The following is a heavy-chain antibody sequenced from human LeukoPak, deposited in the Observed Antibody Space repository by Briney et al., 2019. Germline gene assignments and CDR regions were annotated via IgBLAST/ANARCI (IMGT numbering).Heavy chain of an antibody. Sequence: GGSLRLSCAASGFTFSSYEMNWVRQAPGKGLEWVSYISSSGSTTHYADSVKGRFTISRDNSKNTLYLQMNSLRADDTAVYYCARDQGTSAAGGAKGRFDNWGQGTLVTVSS. V-gene: IGHV3-48*03. CDR1: GFTFSSYE. J-gene: IGHJ4*02. D-gene: IGHD6-13*01. CDR2: ISSSGSTT. CDR3: ARDQGTSAAGGAKGRFDN.